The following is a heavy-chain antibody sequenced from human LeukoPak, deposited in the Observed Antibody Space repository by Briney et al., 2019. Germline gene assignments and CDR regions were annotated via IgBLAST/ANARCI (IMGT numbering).Heavy chain of an antibody. J-gene: IGHJ5*02. CDR1: GGTLSSYA. CDR2: IIPIFGIA. CDR3: ARGPGAAADNP. Sequence: SVKVSCKASGGTLSSYAISWVRQAPRQGLEWMGRIIPIFGIANYAQKFQGRVTITADKSTSTAYMELSSLRSEDTGVYYCARGPGAAADNPWGQGALVTVSS. V-gene: IGHV1-69*04. D-gene: IGHD6-13*01.